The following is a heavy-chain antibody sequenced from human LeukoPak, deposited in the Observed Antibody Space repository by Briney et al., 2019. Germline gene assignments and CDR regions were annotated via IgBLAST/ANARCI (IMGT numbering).Heavy chain of an antibody. J-gene: IGHJ4*02. CDR2: IYTNGST. V-gene: IGHV4-4*07. CDR1: GGSVSNYY. CDR3: ARALGDYVWGSYPTKGTGYSDY. Sequence: SETLSLTCTVSGGSVSNYYWSWIRQPAGKGLEWLGRIYTNGSTSYNPSLKSRVSMSVDTSKSQFSLNLSSVTAADTAVYYCARALGDYVWGSYPTKGTGYSDYWGQGTLVTVSS. D-gene: IGHD3-16*02.